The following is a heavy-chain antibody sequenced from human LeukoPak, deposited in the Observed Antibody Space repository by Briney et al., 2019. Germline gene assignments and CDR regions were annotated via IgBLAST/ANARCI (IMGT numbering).Heavy chain of an antibody. Sequence: GGSLRLSCAASGFTFSSYSMNWVRQAPVKGLEWVSYISSSSSTIYYADSVKGRFTISRDNAKNSLYLQMNSLRDEDTAVYYCARGYSMVRGVILAFDIWGQGTMVTVSS. J-gene: IGHJ3*02. CDR3: ARGYSMVRGVILAFDI. CDR1: GFTFSSYS. V-gene: IGHV3-48*02. CDR2: ISSSSSTI. D-gene: IGHD3-10*01.